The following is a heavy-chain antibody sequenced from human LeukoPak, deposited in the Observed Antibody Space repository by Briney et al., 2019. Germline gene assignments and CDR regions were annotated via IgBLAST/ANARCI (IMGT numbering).Heavy chain of an antibody. CDR2: ISSSSSYI. D-gene: IGHD3-3*01. CDR1: GFTFSSYS. Sequence: PGGSLRLSCAASGFTFSSYSMNWVRQAPGKGLEWVSSISSSSSYIYYADSVKGRFTISRDNAKNSLYLQMNSLRAEDTAVYYCAKEKDYDFWSGYYTPDYWGQGTLVTVSS. V-gene: IGHV3-21*01. CDR3: AKEKDYDFWSGYYTPDY. J-gene: IGHJ4*02.